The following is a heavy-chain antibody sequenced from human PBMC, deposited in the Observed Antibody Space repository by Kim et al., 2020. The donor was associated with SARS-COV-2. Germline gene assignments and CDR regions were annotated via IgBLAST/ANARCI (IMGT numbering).Heavy chain of an antibody. CDR2: IYYSGST. Sequence: SETLSFTCTVSGGSISSGGYYWSWIRQHPGKGLEWIGYIYYSGSTYYNPSLKSRVTISVDTSKNQFSLKLSSVTAADTAVYYCARVGWGDSSSPDSYYYYYMDVWGKGTTVTVSS. J-gene: IGHJ6*03. V-gene: IGHV4-31*03. D-gene: IGHD6-6*01. CDR1: GGSISSGGYY. CDR3: ARVGWGDSSSPDSYYYYYMDV.